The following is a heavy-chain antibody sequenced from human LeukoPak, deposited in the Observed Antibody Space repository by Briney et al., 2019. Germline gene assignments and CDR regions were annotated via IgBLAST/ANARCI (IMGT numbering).Heavy chain of an antibody. J-gene: IGHJ5*02. D-gene: IGHD6-19*01. V-gene: IGHV3-30*02. CDR1: GLTFRSHA. Sequence: GGTLRLFCAASGLTFRSHALHWVREAPGKGREGGAFGWGGGSFKFCAEAVERRFNISRHDYRNRFFLQMDSQRVGDTALFPCPIDPPMSGWAFWSWGQGALVTVSS. CDR3: PIDPPMSGWAFWS. CDR2: GWGGGSFK.